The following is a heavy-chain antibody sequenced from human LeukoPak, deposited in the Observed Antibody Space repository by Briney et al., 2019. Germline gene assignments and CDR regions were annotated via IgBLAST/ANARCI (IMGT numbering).Heavy chain of an antibody. D-gene: IGHD3-9*01. CDR3: ARGMISISQPLYFDY. J-gene: IGHJ4*02. V-gene: IGHV3-53*01. Sequence: GGSLRLSCAASGFTVSSDYMSWVRQVPGKGLEWVSVIYSGGRTYYADSVKGRFTISRDNSKNTLFLQMNSLRAEDTAVYYCARGMISISQPLYFDYWGQGTLVTVSS. CDR1: GFTVSSDY. CDR2: IYSGGRT.